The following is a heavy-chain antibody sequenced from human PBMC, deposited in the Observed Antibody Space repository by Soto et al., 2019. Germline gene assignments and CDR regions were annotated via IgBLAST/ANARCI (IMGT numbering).Heavy chain of an antibody. V-gene: IGHV3-23*01. J-gene: IGHJ4*02. CDR2: ISGSGGST. Sequence: GGSLRLSCAASGFTFSSYAMSWVRQAPGKGLEWVSAISGSGGSTYYADSVKGRFTISRDNSKNTLYLQMNSLRAEDTAVYYCARPYYDYIWGSYRSSFDYWGQGTLVTVSS. CDR1: GFTFSSYA. D-gene: IGHD3-16*02. CDR3: ARPYYDYIWGSYRSSFDY.